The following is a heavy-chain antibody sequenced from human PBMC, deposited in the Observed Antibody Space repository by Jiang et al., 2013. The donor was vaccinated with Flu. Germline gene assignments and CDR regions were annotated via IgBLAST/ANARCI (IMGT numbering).Heavy chain of an antibody. V-gene: IGHV4-59*08. CDR3: ARLLSNTVVTQPYYFDY. Sequence: PHGKGLECIGYIYYRGSTHYNPSLKSRVTISVDSSKNQFSLKLSSVTAADTAVYYCARLLSNTVVTQPYYFDYWGQGTLVTVSS. CDR2: IYYRGST. D-gene: IGHD2-21*02. J-gene: IGHJ4*02.